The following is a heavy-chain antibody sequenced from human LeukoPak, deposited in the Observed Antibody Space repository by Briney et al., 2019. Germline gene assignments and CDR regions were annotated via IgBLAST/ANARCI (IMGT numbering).Heavy chain of an antibody. CDR3: AKAQRGGDYGN. Sequence: PGRSLRLSCAASGFTFDDYAMHWVRQAPGKGLEWVSGISWNSGSIGYADSVKGRFTISRDNAKNSLYLQMNSLKAEDTALYYCAKAQRGGDYGNWGQGTLVTVSS. CDR1: GFTFDDYA. CDR2: ISWNSGSI. J-gene: IGHJ4*02. D-gene: IGHD4-17*01. V-gene: IGHV3-9*01.